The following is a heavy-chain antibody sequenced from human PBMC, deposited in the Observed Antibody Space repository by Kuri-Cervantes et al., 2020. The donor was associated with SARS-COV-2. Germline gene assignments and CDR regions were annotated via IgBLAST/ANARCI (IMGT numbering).Heavy chain of an antibody. CDR3: ARVKQWLERTAFDI. Sequence: GGSLRLSCAASGFTFSSYGMHWVRQAPGKGLEWVAVIWYGGSNKYYADSVKGRFTISRDNSKNTLYLQMNSLRAEDTAVYYCARVKQWLERTAFDIWGQGTMVTVSS. CDR2: IWYGGSNK. V-gene: IGHV3-33*08. CDR1: GFTFSSYG. J-gene: IGHJ3*02. D-gene: IGHD6-19*01.